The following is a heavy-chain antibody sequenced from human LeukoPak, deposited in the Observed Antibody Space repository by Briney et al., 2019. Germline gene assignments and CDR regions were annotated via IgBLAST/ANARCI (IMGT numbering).Heavy chain of an antibody. CDR2: ISYDGSNK. CDR3: ARDLASSSWFDY. D-gene: IGHD6-13*01. V-gene: IGHV3-30-3*01. Sequence: GRSLRLSCAASGFTFSSYAMHWVRQAPGKGLEWVAVISYDGSNKYYADSVKGRFTNSRDNSKNTLYLQMNSLRAEDTAVYYCARDLASSSWFDYWGQGTLVTVSS. J-gene: IGHJ4*02. CDR1: GFTFSSYA.